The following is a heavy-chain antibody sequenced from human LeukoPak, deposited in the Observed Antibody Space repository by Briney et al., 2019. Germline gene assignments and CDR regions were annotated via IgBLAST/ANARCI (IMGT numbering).Heavy chain of an antibody. D-gene: IGHD3-22*01. V-gene: IGHV1-24*01. CDR1: GYTLTELS. CDR3: ARLSDTPVYYYSSGYYYLDS. Sequence: GASVKVSCKVSGYTLTELSMHWVRQAPGKGLEWMGGFDPEDGETIYAQNFQGRVTMTRDTSISTAYMELNSLRSEDTAVYYCARLSDTPVYYYSSGYYYLDSWGQGTLVIVSS. CDR2: FDPEDGET. J-gene: IGHJ4*02.